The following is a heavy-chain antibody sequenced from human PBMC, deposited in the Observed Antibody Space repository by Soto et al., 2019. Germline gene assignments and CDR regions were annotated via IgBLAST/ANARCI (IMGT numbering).Heavy chain of an antibody. CDR1: GGYVSSGSYY. Sequence: PSETLSLTCTVSGGYVSSGSYYWSWIRQPPGKGLEWIGYIYYSGSTNYNPSLKSRVTISVDTSRNQCSLKLSSVTAADTAVYYCARDTVWTTVTEYYYYGMDVWGQGTTVTVSS. CDR2: IYYSGST. J-gene: IGHJ6*02. V-gene: IGHV4-61*01. D-gene: IGHD4-4*01. CDR3: ARDTVWTTVTEYYYYGMDV.